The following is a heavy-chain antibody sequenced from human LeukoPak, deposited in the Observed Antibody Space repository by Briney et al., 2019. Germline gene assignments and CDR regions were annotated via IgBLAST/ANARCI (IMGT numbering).Heavy chain of an antibody. CDR1: GFTFSSYA. V-gene: IGHV3-30-3*01. J-gene: IGHJ4*02. CDR3: ARDPTWLQFGNYFDY. D-gene: IGHD5-24*01. Sequence: GGSLRLSCAASGFTFSSYAMHWVRQAPGKGLEWVAVISYDGSNKYYADSVKGRFTISRDNSKNTLYLQMNSLRAEDTAVYYCARDPTWLQFGNYFDYWGQGTLVTASS. CDR2: ISYDGSNK.